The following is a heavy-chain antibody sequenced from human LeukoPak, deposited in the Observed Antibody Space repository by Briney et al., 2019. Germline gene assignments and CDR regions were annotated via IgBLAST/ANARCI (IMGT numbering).Heavy chain of an antibody. Sequence: PSETLSLTCTVSGGSISSYYWSWIRQPPGKGLEWIGYIYYSGSTNYNPSLKSRVTISVDTSKNQFSLKLSSVTAADTAVYYCARTGYSKSPFGYWGQGTLVTVSS. CDR2: IYYSGST. V-gene: IGHV4-59*01. D-gene: IGHD4-11*01. CDR3: ARTGYSKSPFGY. J-gene: IGHJ4*02. CDR1: GGSISSYY.